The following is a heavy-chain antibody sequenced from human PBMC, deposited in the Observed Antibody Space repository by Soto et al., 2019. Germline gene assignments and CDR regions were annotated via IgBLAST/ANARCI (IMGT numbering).Heavy chain of an antibody. Sequence: QVQLVQSGAEVKKPGSSVKVSCKTFGGAFNNYAFSWVRQAPGQGFEWMGGIIPIFGTVNNAQKFQGRVTITADKSTSTAYMKLRSLRSEDTAVYYCARHLRSCYDRTGSLGYFEYWGQGTLVTVSS. CDR2: IIPIFGTV. D-gene: IGHD3-22*01. CDR3: ARHLRSCYDRTGSLGYFEY. V-gene: IGHV1-69*06. J-gene: IGHJ4*02. CDR1: GGAFNNYA.